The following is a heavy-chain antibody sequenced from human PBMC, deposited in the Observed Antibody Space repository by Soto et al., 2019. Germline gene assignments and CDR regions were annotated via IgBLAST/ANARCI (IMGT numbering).Heavy chain of an antibody. CDR3: ARDGGRHSGGIDY. Sequence: SVKDTCKASEGTFSSYSINWVRQAPGQGLEWMGEIIPIFGTANYAQKFQGRVTITADETTSTAYMELSSLRSEDTAVYYCARDGGRHSGGIDYWGQGTLVTVSS. CDR1: EGTFSSYS. D-gene: IGHD1-26*01. CDR2: IIPIFGTA. V-gene: IGHV1-69*13. J-gene: IGHJ4*02.